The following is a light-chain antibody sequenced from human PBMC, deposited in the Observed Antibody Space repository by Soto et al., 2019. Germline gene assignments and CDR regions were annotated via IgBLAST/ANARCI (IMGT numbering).Light chain of an antibody. V-gene: IGKV3-20*01. CDR1: QSVNSNY. CDR2: GAS. J-gene: IGKJ1*01. Sequence: PGERATLSCRASQSVNSNYLAWYQQKPGQAPRLLIYGASSRATGTPDRFSGSGSGTDFTLTISRLEPEDFAVYFCQQYGTTPPTFGQGTKVEIK. CDR3: QQYGTTPPT.